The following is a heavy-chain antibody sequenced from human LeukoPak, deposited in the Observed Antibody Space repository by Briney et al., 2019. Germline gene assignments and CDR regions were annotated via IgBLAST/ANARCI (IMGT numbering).Heavy chain of an antibody. Sequence: SQTLSLTCTVSGGSIRSYYWSWIRQPPGRGLEWIGYFYYSGSSNYNPCLKSRVTISRDTSKNQFSLKVRSVTAADTAIYYCARVSPAVGAFDIWGRGTMVTVSS. D-gene: IGHD6-13*01. CDR2: FYYSGSS. J-gene: IGHJ3*02. CDR1: GGSIRSYY. CDR3: ARVSPAVGAFDI. V-gene: IGHV4-59*01.